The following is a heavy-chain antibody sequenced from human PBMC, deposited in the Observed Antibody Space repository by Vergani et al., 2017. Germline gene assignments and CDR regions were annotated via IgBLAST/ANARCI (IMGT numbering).Heavy chain of an antibody. J-gene: IGHJ4*02. D-gene: IGHD3-22*01. Sequence: EVQLLESGGGLVQPGGSLRLSCAASGFTFSTYAMTWVRQAPGKGLEWVSTISSDGGSTYYADSVKGRFTISRDNSKNTLSLQMNSLTAEDTAIYYCAGPQETSAYYYGGFDYWGRGILVTVSS. CDR1: GFTFSTYA. CDR3: AGPQETSAYYYGGFDY. V-gene: IGHV3-23*01. CDR2: ISSDGGST.